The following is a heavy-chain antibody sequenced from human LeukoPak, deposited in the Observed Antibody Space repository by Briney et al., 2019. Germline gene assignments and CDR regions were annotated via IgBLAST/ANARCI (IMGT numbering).Heavy chain of an antibody. J-gene: IGHJ4*02. CDR1: GGSISSGDYY. CDR2: ISYSGST. V-gene: IGHV4-61*08. CDR3: ARGPHKFDY. Sequence: SETLSLTCTVSGGSISSGDYYWSWIRQPPGKGLEWIGYISYSGSTNYNPSLKSRVTISVDTSKHQFSLKLSAVTAADTAVYYCARGPHKFDYWGQGSLVTVSS.